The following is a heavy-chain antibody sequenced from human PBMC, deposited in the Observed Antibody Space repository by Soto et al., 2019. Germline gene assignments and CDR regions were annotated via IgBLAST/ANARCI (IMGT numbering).Heavy chain of an antibody. J-gene: IGHJ6*02. CDR1: GFPVRRNY. D-gene: IGHD5-18*01. CDR3: ARELYQGYSYGSGQSAGMDV. CDR2: IYSGGST. Sequence: GGYLILSCSASGFPVRRNYMSCVRPAPGKGLEWVSVIYSGGSTYYADSVKGRFTISRDNSKNTLYLQMNSLRAEDTAVYYCARELYQGYSYGSGQSAGMDVWGQGTTVNVS. V-gene: IGHV3-53*01.